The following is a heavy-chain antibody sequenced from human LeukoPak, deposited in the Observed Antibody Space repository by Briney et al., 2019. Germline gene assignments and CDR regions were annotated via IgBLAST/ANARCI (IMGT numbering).Heavy chain of an antibody. D-gene: IGHD3-10*02. Sequence: GGSLRLSCAASGFTFSSYVMHWVRQAPGKGLEWVAIIPYDGSNEYYADSVKGRFTISRDNSKNTLYLQMNSLRAADTAVYYCAELGITMTGGVWGKGTTVTISS. CDR2: IPYDGSNE. V-gene: IGHV3-30*04. J-gene: IGHJ6*04. CDR1: GFTFSSYV. CDR3: AELGITMTGGV.